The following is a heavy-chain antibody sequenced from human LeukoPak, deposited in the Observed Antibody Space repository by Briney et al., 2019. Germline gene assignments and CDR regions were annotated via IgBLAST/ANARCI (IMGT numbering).Heavy chain of an antibody. V-gene: IGHV3-72*01. J-gene: IGHJ4*02. Sequence: GGSLRLSCAASGFTFSDHYMDWVRQAPGKGLEWVGRSRNKAYSYTADYAASVKGRFTISRDDSKNSLYLQMNSLRAEDTAVYYCARGHESFLLTTVVRAVAYYFDYWGQGTLVTVSS. D-gene: IGHD4-23*01. CDR1: GFTFSDHY. CDR2: SRNKAYSYTA. CDR3: ARGHESFLLTTVVRAVAYYFDY.